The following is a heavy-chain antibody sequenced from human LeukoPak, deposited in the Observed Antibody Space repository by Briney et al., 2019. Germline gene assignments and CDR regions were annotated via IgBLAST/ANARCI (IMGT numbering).Heavy chain of an antibody. Sequence: GVSLRLSRAASGFTFSSYSMICVRQAPGKGLEGVSDIRGSGGSTYYADSVEGRFTIPRDNSKNTLYLQMNSLRVEDTAVYYCARGPPYDRFDYWGREPWSPSPQ. J-gene: IGHJ4*02. CDR2: IRGSGGST. CDR1: GFTFSSYS. V-gene: IGHV3-23*01. CDR3: ARGPPYDRFDY. D-gene: IGHD3-22*01.